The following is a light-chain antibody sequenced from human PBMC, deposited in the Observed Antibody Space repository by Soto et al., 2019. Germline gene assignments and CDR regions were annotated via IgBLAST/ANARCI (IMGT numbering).Light chain of an antibody. V-gene: IGKV3-20*01. CDR3: QHYNDWPLP. J-gene: IGKJ4*01. CDR2: DAS. CDR1: QSVSRSY. Sequence: KQAPGTLLLSPWERATLSCRASQSVSRSYLAWYQQKPGQAPRLLIYDASTRVTGIPDRFSGSGSGTEFTLTSISLQSEDSAVYCCQHYNDWPLPFCGGTNVEIK.